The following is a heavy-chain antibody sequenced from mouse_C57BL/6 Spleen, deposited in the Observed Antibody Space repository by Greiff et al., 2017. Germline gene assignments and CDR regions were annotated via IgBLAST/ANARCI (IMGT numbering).Heavy chain of an antibody. CDR1: GYTFTTYP. V-gene: IGHV1-47*01. J-gene: IGHJ2*01. Sequence: VQLQESGAELVKPGASVKMSCKASGYTFTTYPIEWMKQNHGKSLEWIGNFHPYNDDTKYNEKFKGKATLTVEKSSSTVYLELSRLTSDDSAVYYCSRRAYYSNYFDYWGQGTTLTVSS. D-gene: IGHD2-5*01. CDR2: FHPYNDDT. CDR3: SRRAYYSNYFDY.